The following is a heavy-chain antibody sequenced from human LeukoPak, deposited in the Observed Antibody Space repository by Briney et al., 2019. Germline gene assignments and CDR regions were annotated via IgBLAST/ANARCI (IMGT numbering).Heavy chain of an antibody. J-gene: IGHJ6*03. Sequence: SETLSLTCAVSNYPITSDYYWVWIRQPPGQGLEWIGQIFHSGIAHYNPSLNSLVSMSVDTSRSQFSVNLNSVSAADTAVYFCGRAGFGTAYNRFYYYMDVWGKGTTVTVSS. D-gene: IGHD3-16*01. CDR1: NYPITSDYY. CDR2: IFHSGIA. CDR3: GRAGFGTAYNRFYYYMDV. V-gene: IGHV4-38-2*01.